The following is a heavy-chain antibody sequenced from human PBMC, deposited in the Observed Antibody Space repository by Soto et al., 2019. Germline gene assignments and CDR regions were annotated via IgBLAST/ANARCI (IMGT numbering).Heavy chain of an antibody. J-gene: IGHJ4*02. CDR1: GFTFSSYS. CDR2: ISSSSSYI. V-gene: IGHV3-21*01. CDR3: ARSPSDLSSGYLAY. Sequence: GGSLRLSCAASGFTFSSYSMNWVRQAPGKGLEWVSSISSSSSYIYYADSVKGRFTISRDNAKNSLYLQMNSLRAEDTAVYYCARSPSDLSSGYLAYWGQGTLVTVSS. D-gene: IGHD3-22*01.